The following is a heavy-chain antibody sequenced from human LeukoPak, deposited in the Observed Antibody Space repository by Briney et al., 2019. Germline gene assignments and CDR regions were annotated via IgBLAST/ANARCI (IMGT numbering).Heavy chain of an antibody. Sequence: GGSLRLSCAASGFTFSSYGMSWVRQAPGKGLEWVSAISGSGGSTYYADSVKGRFTISRDNSKNTLYLQMNSLRAEDTAVYYCARSTYYYGSGSFYTRRGFDYWGQGTLVTVSS. V-gene: IGHV3-23*01. J-gene: IGHJ4*02. D-gene: IGHD3-10*01. CDR1: GFTFSSYG. CDR2: ISGSGGST. CDR3: ARSTYYYGSGSFYTRRGFDY.